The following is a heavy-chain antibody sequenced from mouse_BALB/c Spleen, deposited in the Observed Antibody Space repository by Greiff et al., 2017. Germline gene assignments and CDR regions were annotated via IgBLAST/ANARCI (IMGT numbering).Heavy chain of an antibody. CDR1: GFNIKDYY. Sequence: EVQLQQSGAELVRSGASVKLSCTASGFNIKDYYMHWVKQRPEQGLEWIGWIDPENGDTEYAPKFQGKATMTADTSSNTAYLQLSSLTSEDTAVYYCNAADSSGPHYAMDYWGQATSVTVSS. CDR3: NAADSSGPHYAMDY. D-gene: IGHD3-2*01. V-gene: IGHV14-4*02. CDR2: IDPENGDT. J-gene: IGHJ4*01.